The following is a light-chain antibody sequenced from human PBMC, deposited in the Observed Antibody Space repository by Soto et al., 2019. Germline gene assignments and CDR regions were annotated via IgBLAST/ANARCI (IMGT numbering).Light chain of an antibody. CDR1: SSDIGGYIF. CDR2: EAT. CDR3: CSYARVNKYV. Sequence: QSALTQPASVSGSPGQSITISCTGTSSDIGGYIFVSWYQHHPGKAPKLMIYEATKRPSGVSYRFSGSKSGNTASLTISGLQAEDDADYYCCSYARVNKYVFGTGTKLTVL. V-gene: IGLV2-23*01. J-gene: IGLJ1*01.